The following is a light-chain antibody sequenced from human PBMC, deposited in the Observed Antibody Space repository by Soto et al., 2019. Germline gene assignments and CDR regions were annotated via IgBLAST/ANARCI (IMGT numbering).Light chain of an antibody. J-gene: IGKJ4*01. Sequence: EEVMSQSPPSMSVSQGERATLSCRASQSVSSNLAWYQQKPGQAPKLLIYGASTMATGVPTRFSGSRSGAEFTLTINCLQSEDFAVYYCQPYNTLPLTFGGGTKVDIK. CDR2: GAS. CDR3: QPYNTLPLT. CDR1: QSVSSN. V-gene: IGKV3-15*01.